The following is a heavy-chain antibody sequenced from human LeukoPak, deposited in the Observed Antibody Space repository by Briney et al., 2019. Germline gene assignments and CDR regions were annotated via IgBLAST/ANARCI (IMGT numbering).Heavy chain of an antibody. V-gene: IGHV3-11*04. Sequence: GGSLRLSCAASGFTFSDYFMSWIRQAPGKGLEGISYISSSGGSIYYADSVKGRFTISRDNAKNSLYLQMNSLRAEDTAVYYCARDPSVDIVATRHFDYWGQGTLVTVSS. CDR3: ARDPSVDIVATRHFDY. CDR1: GFTFSDYF. J-gene: IGHJ4*02. D-gene: IGHD5-12*01. CDR2: ISSSGGSI.